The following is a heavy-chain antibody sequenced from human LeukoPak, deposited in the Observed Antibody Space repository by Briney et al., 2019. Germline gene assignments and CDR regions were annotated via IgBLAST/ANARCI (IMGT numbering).Heavy chain of an antibody. CDR2: IKQAGSEK. D-gene: IGHD1-26*01. CDR3: AREGREGYGMDV. CDR1: GFTFGNYW. V-gene: IGHV3-7*01. Sequence: GGSLRLSCAASGFTFGNYWISWVRQAPGKGLEWVANIKQAGSEKNYVGSVKGRFTISRDNAKNSLSLQMNSLRVEDTAVYYCAREGREGYGMDVWGQGTTVTVSS. J-gene: IGHJ6*02.